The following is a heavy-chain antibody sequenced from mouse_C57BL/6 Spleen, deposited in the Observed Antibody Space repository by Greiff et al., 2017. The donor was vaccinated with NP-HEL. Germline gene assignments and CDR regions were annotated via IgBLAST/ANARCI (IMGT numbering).Heavy chain of an antibody. J-gene: IGHJ4*01. D-gene: IGHD1-1*01. CDR3: ASHYYGSSYGAMDY. CDR2: IDPSDSYT. V-gene: IGHV1-69*01. CDR1: GYTFTSYW. Sequence: QVQLQQPGAELVMPGASVKLSCKASGYTFTSYWMHWVKQRPGQGLAWIGEIDPSDSYTNYNQKFKGKSTLTVDNSSSTAYMQLSSLTSEDSAVYYCASHYYGSSYGAMDYWGQGTSVTVSS.